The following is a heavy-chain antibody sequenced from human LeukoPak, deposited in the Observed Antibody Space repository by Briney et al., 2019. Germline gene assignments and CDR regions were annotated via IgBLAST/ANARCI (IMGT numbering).Heavy chain of an antibody. CDR3: AGTYYYDSSGPGGDAFDI. D-gene: IGHD3-22*01. Sequence: SVKVSCKASGFTFTSSAMQRVRQARGQRLEWIGWIVVGSGNTNYAQKFQERVTITRDTSTSTTYMELSSLRSEYTAVYYCAGTYYYDSSGPGGDAFDIWGQGTMVTVSS. J-gene: IGHJ3*02. CDR1: GFTFTSSA. V-gene: IGHV1-58*02. CDR2: IVVGSGNT.